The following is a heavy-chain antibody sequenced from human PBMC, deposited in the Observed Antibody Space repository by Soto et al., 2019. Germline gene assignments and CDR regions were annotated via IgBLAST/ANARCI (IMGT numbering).Heavy chain of an antibody. CDR3: ARDRGLTGTTYYYYGMDV. J-gene: IGHJ6*02. CDR2: ISSSSSYT. V-gene: IGHV3-11*06. Sequence: VQLVESGGGLVQPGGSLRLSCAASGFTFSDYYMSWIRQAPGKGLEWVSYISSSSSYTNYADSVKGRFTISRDNAKNSLYLQMNSLRAEDTAVYYCARDRGLTGTTYYYYGMDVWGQGTTVTVSS. CDR1: GFTFSDYY. D-gene: IGHD1-7*01.